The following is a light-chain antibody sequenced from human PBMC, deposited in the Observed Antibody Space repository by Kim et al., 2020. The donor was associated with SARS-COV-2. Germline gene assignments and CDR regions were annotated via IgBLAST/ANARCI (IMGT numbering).Light chain of an antibody. CDR3: CSYVGGYTFI. Sequence: GQSVTISCTGTDGDVGGYNYVSWYQQHPGKVPKVVIYDVNKRPSGVPDRFSGSKSGITASLSISGLQAEDEADYFYCSYVGGYTFIFGGGTKLTVL. CDR1: DGDVGGYNY. J-gene: IGLJ2*01. V-gene: IGLV2-11*03. CDR2: DVN.